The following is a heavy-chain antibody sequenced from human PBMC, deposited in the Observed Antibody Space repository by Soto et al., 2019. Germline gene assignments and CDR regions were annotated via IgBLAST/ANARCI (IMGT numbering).Heavy chain of an antibody. CDR2: IYPGDSDT. CDR1: GYSFTSYW. CDR3: ASHDVFYGLDV. Sequence: GESLKISCKGSGYSFTSYWIGWVRQMPGKGLEWMGIIYPGDSDTRYSPSFQGQVTISADKSTSTAYLQWSSLKASYTGIYFCASHDVFYGLDVWGQRTTVTVSS. D-gene: IGHD3-10*01. J-gene: IGHJ6*02. V-gene: IGHV5-51*01.